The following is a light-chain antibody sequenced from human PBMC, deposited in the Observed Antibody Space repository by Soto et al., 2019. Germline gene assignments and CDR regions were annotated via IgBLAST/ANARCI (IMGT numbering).Light chain of an antibody. CDR2: DVN. V-gene: IGLV2-14*03. CDR3: TSYTNSGTYI. Sequence: QSVLTQPASVSGSPGQSITISCTGTSSDVGSYNFVSWYQHHPGKVPKLIIFDVNNRPSGISNRFSGSKSDNTASLTISGLQAEDEAAYYCTSYTNSGTYILGTGTKVTVL. J-gene: IGLJ1*01. CDR1: SSDVGSYNF.